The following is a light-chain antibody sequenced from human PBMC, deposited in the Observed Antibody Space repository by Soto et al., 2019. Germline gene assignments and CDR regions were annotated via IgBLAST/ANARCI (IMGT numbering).Light chain of an antibody. Sequence: EIVMTQSPATLSVSPGERATLSCRASQSIGTNLAWYQQKPGQAPILLIYGASTRAAGVPVRFSGSGFGTEFTLTISSLQSEDFAVYSCQQYDNWPPWTFGQGTKVELK. J-gene: IGKJ1*01. CDR1: QSIGTN. CDR3: QQYDNWPPWT. CDR2: GAS. V-gene: IGKV3-15*01.